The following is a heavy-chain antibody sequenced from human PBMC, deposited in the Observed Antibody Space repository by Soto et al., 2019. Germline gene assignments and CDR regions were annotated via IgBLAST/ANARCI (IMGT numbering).Heavy chain of an antibody. CDR2: INAGNGNT. D-gene: IGHD6-6*01. V-gene: IGHV1-3*01. J-gene: IGHJ4*02. CDR3: ARVPPSSSSWSPYYFDY. Sequence: ASVKVSCXASGYTFTSYAMHWVRQAPGQRLEWMGWINAGNGNTKYSQKFQGRVTITRDTSASTAYMELSSLRSEDTAVYYCARVPPSSSSWSPYYFDYWGQGTLVTVSS. CDR1: GYTFTSYA.